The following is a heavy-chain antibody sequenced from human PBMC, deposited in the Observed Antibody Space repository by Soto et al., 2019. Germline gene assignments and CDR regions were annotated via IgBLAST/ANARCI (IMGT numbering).Heavy chain of an antibody. Sequence: GGLRLSCAASGFTFSSYAMSWVLQAPGKGLEWVSGISGSGGSTYYADSVKGRFTISRDNSKNTLYLQMNSLRAEDTAVYYCAKATRYSYGSDAFDIWGQGTMVTVS. J-gene: IGHJ3*02. V-gene: IGHV3-23*01. CDR1: GFTFSSYA. CDR2: ISGSGGST. D-gene: IGHD5-18*01. CDR3: AKATRYSYGSDAFDI.